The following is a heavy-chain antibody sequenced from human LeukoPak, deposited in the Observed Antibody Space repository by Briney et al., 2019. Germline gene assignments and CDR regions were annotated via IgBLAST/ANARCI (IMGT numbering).Heavy chain of an antibody. D-gene: IGHD3-22*01. Sequence: ASVKVSCKASAYTFTSYGISWVRQAPRQGLEWMGWISAYNGNTNYAQKLQGRVTMTTDTSTSTAYMELRSLRSDDTAVYYCARDRRVVDSSGYYSPPEYFQHWGQGTLVTVSS. CDR2: ISAYNGNT. J-gene: IGHJ1*01. CDR3: ARDRRVVDSSGYYSPPEYFQH. V-gene: IGHV1-18*01. CDR1: AYTFTSYG.